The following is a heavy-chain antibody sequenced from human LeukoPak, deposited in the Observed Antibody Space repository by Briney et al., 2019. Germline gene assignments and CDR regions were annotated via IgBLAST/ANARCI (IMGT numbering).Heavy chain of an antibody. V-gene: IGHV3-30*01. CDR3: ARDVLGYYGSGSRFDY. J-gene: IGHJ4*02. CDR1: GFTCSDHD. D-gene: IGHD3-10*01. Sequence: GGSLRLSCAASGFTCSDHDMHWVRQAPGKGLEWVAVISYDGSNKYYADSVKGRFTISRDNSKNTLYLQMNSLRAEDTAVYYCARDVLGYYGSGSRFDYWGQGTLVTVSS. CDR2: ISYDGSNK.